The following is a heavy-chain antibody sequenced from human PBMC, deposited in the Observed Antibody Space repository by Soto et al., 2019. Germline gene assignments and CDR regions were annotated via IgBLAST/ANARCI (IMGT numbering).Heavy chain of an antibody. J-gene: IGHJ5*02. D-gene: IGHD6-13*01. CDR1: GYSLSGYY. CDR2: INPNSGGT. CDR3: SRGGGIAAPGPNWFDP. Sequence: ASVKVSCKASGYSLSGYYLHWVRQAPGQGPEWMGWINPNSGGTKYVQKFQGRVTMTRDTSISTVNLELSRRRSDDTAVYYCSRGGGIAAPGPNWFDPWGQGTLVTVSS. V-gene: IGHV1-2*02.